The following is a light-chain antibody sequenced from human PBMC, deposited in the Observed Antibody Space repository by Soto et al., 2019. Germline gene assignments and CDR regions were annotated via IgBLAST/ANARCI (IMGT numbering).Light chain of an antibody. J-gene: IGLJ2*01. CDR2: GVN. V-gene: IGLV2-14*01. CDR1: ISDVGGYNY. CDR3: SSYTSGSTRRV. Sequence: QSVLTQPASVSGSPGQSITISCTGTISDVGGYNYVSWYQHHPGKAPKLMIYGVNIRPSGVFDRFSGSKSGNTASLTISGRQADDEADYYCSSYTSGSTRRVFGGGTKLTVL.